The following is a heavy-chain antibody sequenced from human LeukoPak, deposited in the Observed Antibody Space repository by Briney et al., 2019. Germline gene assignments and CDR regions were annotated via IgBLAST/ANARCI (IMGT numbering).Heavy chain of an antibody. CDR2: ISYSGNT. Sequence: SETLSLTCFVSGGSISSNNYYWDWIRQSPGEGLEWIGSISYSGNTYDNPSLKSRVTVSIDTSKNQFSLRLRSVTAADTAVYYCARGAGWYDAQYFQSWGQGTLVIVSS. J-gene: IGHJ1*01. D-gene: IGHD6-19*01. CDR3: ARGAGWYDAQYFQS. CDR1: GGSISSNNYY. V-gene: IGHV4-39*07.